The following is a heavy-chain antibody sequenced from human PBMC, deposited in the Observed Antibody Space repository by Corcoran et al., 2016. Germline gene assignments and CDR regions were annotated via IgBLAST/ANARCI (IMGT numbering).Heavy chain of an antibody. J-gene: IGHJ4*02. D-gene: IGHD3-16*01. Sequence: EVQLVESGGGVVQPGGSLRLSCAASGFTFSSYWMRWVRQAPGKGLEWVANIKKDGSAEYYVDSVKGRFTISRDNAKNTLYLQMNSLRAEDTGVYDCARGRKGEPLDYWGQGTLVTVSS. CDR2: IKKDGSAE. CDR3: ARGRKGEPLDY. V-gene: IGHV3-7*04. CDR1: GFTFSSYW.